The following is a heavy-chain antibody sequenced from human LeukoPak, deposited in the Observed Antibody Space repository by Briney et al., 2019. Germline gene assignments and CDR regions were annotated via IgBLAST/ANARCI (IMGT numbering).Heavy chain of an antibody. Sequence: SETLSLTCAVYGGSFSGYYWSWIRQPPGKRLEWIGEINHSGSTNYNPSLKSRVTISVDTSKNQFSLKLSSVTAADTAVYYCARDIVGAQSSYYYYYMDVWGKGTTVTVSS. D-gene: IGHD1-26*01. J-gene: IGHJ6*03. CDR2: INHSGST. V-gene: IGHV4-34*01. CDR3: ARDIVGAQSSYYYYYMDV. CDR1: GGSFSGYY.